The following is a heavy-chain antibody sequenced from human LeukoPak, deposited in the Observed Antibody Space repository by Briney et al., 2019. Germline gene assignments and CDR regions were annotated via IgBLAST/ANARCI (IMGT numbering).Heavy chain of an antibody. CDR1: GGSISSYY. V-gene: IGHV4-59*04. D-gene: IGHD3-22*01. Sequence: SETLSLTCTVSGGSISSYYWSWIRQPPGKGLEWIGYIYYSGSTYYNPSLKSRVTISVDTSKNQFSLKLSSVTAADTAVYYCARPCPTYYDSSGYDAFDIWGQGTMVTVSS. CDR2: IYYSGST. J-gene: IGHJ3*02. CDR3: ARPCPTYYDSSGYDAFDI.